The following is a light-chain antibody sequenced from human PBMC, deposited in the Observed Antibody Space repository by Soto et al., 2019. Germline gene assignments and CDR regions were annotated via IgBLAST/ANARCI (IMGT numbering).Light chain of an antibody. CDR1: NTDLGVYGY. CDR2: DVN. J-gene: IGLJ1*01. V-gene: IGLV2-14*01. Sequence: QSALAQPASVSGSFGQSITISCSGPNTDLGVYGYVSWYQHHPGKAPTLLIYDVNNRPSGISDRFSGSKSGDTASLTISGLQAEDEADYFCFSKISGFVYGFGTGTKLTVL. CDR3: FSKISGFVYG.